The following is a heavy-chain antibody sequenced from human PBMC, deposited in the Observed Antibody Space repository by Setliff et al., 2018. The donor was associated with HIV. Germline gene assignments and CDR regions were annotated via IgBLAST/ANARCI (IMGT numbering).Heavy chain of an antibody. D-gene: IGHD2-2*01. Sequence: PSETLSLTCTVSGGSISSGGYYWSWIRQHPGKGLEWIGYIYYSGSTYYNPSLKSRVTISVDTSKNLFSLKLSSVTAADTAVYYCARASSDIPGVDSNYFDDWGQGTLVTVSS. J-gene: IGHJ4*02. V-gene: IGHV4-31*03. CDR1: GGSISSGGYY. CDR3: ARASSDIPGVDSNYFDD. CDR2: IYYSGST.